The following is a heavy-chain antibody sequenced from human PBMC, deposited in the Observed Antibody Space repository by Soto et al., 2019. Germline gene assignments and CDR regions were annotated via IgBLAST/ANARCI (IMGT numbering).Heavy chain of an antibody. CDR1: GGSISSDY. CDR2: IYSSGST. J-gene: IGHJ4*02. Sequence: SETLSLTCTVSGGSISSDYWSWIRQPAGEGLEWIGRIYSSGSTNYNPSLQSRVTMSVDTSKNQFSLKLSSVTAADTAVYYCARHYYDFWSGQSGYYFDYWGQGTLVTV. CDR3: ARHYYDFWSGQSGYYFDY. V-gene: IGHV4-4*07. D-gene: IGHD3-3*01.